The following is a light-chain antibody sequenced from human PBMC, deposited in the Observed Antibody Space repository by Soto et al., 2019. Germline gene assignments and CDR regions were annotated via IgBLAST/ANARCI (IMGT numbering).Light chain of an antibody. CDR1: SGHSNYA. Sequence: QLVLTQSPSASASLGASVKLTCTLSSGHSNYAIAWHQQQPEKGPRYLMKLDSDGSHTKGDGIPDRFSGSTSGAERHLTISSLQSEDEADYYCQTWGTGIVVFGGGTKVTVL. V-gene: IGLV4-69*01. CDR2: LDSDGSH. J-gene: IGLJ2*01. CDR3: QTWGTGIVV.